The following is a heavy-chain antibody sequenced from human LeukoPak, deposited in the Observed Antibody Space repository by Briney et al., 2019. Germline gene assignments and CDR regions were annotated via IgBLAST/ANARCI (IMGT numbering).Heavy chain of an antibody. V-gene: IGHV1-69*13. CDR2: IIPIFGTA. CDR3: ARGCGSTSCYGAFDI. D-gene: IGHD2-2*01. CDR1: GYTFTSYD. J-gene: IGHJ3*02. Sequence: GASVKVSCKASGYTFTSYDINWVRQAPGQGLEWMGGIIPIFGTANHAQKFQGRVTITADESTSTAYMELSSLRSEDTAVYYCARGCGSTSCYGAFDIWGQGTMVTVSS.